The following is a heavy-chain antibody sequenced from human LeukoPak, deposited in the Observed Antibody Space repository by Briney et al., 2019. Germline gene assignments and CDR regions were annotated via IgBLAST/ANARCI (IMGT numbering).Heavy chain of an antibody. CDR2: ISGRGGSP. CDR1: GFTFSSYA. V-gene: IGHV3-23*01. D-gene: IGHD3-10*01. CDR3: AKDLEFDY. Sequence: PRGSLRLSCAASGFTFSSYAMSWVPQAPGKGLEWVSAISGRGGSPYYADSVKGRFTISRDNSKNTLYLQMNSLRAEDTAVYYCAKDLEFDYGGRGNRVIVSA. J-gene: IGHJ4*02.